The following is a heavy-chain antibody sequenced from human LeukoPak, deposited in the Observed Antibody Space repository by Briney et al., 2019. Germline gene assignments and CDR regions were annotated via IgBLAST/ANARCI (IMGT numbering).Heavy chain of an antibody. CDR3: ARHSVLWFGELELFDY. CDR1: GGSVSSANYY. V-gene: IGHV4-61*01. D-gene: IGHD3-10*01. CDR2: IYYSGTT. J-gene: IGHJ4*02. Sequence: SETLSLTCTVSGGSVSSANYYWSWIRQPPGKGLDWIGYIYYSGTTKYNPSLKSRVTISVDTSKNRFSLKLSSVTAADTAVYYCARHSVLWFGELELFDYWGQGTLVTVSS.